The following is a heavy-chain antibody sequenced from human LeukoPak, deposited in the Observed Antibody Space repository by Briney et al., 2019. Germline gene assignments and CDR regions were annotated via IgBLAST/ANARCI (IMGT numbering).Heavy chain of an antibody. V-gene: IGHV1-2*02. CDR2: INPNSGGT. CDR1: RYTFTRYY. D-gene: IGHD2-8*01. J-gene: IGHJ4*02. CDR3: ARGAPVGVQYGY. Sequence: ASVKVSCKASRYTFTRYYMHWARQAPAQGLEWMGWINPNSGGTNYAQKFQGRVTTTRDTSISTAYMEVSRMRADDTAVYYCARGAPVGVQYGYWGQGTLVTVSS.